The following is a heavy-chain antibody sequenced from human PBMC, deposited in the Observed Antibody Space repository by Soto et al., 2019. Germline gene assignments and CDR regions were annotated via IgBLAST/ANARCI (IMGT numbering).Heavy chain of an antibody. CDR2: IHYSGIA. Sequence: SDTLSRTCTCCVISSIGYDCTLILESPESGLEWIGYIHYSGIANYNPSLNSRLTMSVDRSKSQFSMKLASVTAADTAVYYCATGLGGSGIKWLAPWGTGTMVPVSS. V-gene: IGHV4-59*12. CDR3: ATGLGGSGIKWLAP. J-gene: IGHJ5*02. D-gene: IGHD2-15*01. CDR1: VISSIGYD.